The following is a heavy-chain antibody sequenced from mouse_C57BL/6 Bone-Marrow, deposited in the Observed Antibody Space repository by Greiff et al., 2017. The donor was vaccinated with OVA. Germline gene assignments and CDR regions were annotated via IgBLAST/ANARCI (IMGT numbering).Heavy chain of an antibody. V-gene: IGHV2-2*01. Sequence: VQRVESGPGLVQPSQSLSITCTVSGFSLTSYGVHWVRQSPGKGLEWLGVIWSGGSTDYNAAFISRLSISKDNSKSQVFFKMNSLQADDTAIYYCARKSGGYFDYWGQGTTLTVSS. CDR1: GFSLTSYG. J-gene: IGHJ2*01. CDR3: ARKSGGYFDY. CDR2: IWSGGST.